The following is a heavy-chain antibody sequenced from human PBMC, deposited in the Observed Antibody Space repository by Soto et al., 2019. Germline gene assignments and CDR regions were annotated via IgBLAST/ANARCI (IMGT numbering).Heavy chain of an antibody. J-gene: IGHJ6*02. CDR1: GGTFSRYA. D-gene: IGHD3-22*01. CDR3: ARDRRDSSVYDYYYGMAV. CDR2: IIPIFGTA. Sequence: QVQLVPSGAEVKKPGASVKVSCKASGGTFSRYAISWVRQAPGQGLEWMGGIIPIFGTANYAQKFQGRVTNTSDDSTSTAYMELSSLRSEDTAVYYCARDRRDSSVYDYYYGMAVWGQVTTVTVAS. V-gene: IGHV1-69*05.